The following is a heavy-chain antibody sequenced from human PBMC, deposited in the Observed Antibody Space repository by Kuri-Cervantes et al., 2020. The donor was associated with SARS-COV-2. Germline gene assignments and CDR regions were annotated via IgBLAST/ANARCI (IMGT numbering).Heavy chain of an antibody. CDR1: GGSISSGSYY. D-gene: IGHD4-11*01. CDR2: IYYSGST. Sequence: SETLSLTCTVSGGSISSGSYYWGWIRQPPGKGLEWIGSIYYSGSTYYNPSLKSRVTISVDKSKNQFSLKLSSVTAADTAVYYCARQLYTHYYYYYYGMDVWGQGTTVTVSS. V-gene: IGHV4-39*01. CDR3: ARQLYTHYYYYYYGMDV. J-gene: IGHJ6*02.